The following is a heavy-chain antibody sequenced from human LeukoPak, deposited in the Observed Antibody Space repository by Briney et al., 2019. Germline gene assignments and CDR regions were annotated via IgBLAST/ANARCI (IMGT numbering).Heavy chain of an antibody. V-gene: IGHV3-23*01. Sequence: QPGGSLRLSCAASGFTFGSSGMSWVRQAPGKGLEWVAGISNSATYTYYADSVKGRFTISRDNSKNTLYLQMNSLRAEDTAVYYCAKESLLWGQGILVTVSS. J-gene: IGHJ4*02. CDR3: AKESLL. CDR1: GFTFGSSG. CDR2: ISNSATYT.